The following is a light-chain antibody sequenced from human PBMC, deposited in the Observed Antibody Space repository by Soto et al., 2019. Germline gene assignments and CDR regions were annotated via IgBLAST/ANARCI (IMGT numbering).Light chain of an antibody. Sequence: EIVLTQSPGTLSLSPGERATLSCRASQSVSSSYLAWYQQKPGQAPRLLIYGASSRATGIPDRFSGSGSGKDFTLTISRLEPEDFAVYYCQQWGSSGTFGQGTKV. CDR1: QSVSSSY. CDR2: GAS. J-gene: IGKJ1*01. V-gene: IGKV3-20*01. CDR3: QQWGSSGT.